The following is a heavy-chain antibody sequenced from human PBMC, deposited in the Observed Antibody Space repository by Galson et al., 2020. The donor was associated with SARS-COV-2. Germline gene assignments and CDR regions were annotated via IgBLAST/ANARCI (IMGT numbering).Heavy chain of an antibody. CDR1: GFTVSSNY. CDR3: ARDRGFCNSTTCYSADTSYLDV. V-gene: IGHV3-53*01. Sequence: GESLKISCAASGFTVSSNYMSWVRQAPGKGLEWVSVIYSGGSTYYADSVKGRFTISRDNSKNTLYLQMNSLRAEDTAVYYCARDRGFCNSTTCYSADTSYLDVWGKGPTVTVSS. CDR2: IYSGGST. D-gene: IGHD2-2*01. J-gene: IGHJ6*03.